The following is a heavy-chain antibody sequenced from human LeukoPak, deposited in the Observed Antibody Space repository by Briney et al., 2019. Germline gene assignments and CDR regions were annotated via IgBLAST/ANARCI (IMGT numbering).Heavy chain of an antibody. CDR3: AREGDTAEFDY. Sequence: PGGSLRLSCAASGFTFSSYWMSWVRQAPGKGLEWVANIKQDGSEKYYVDSVRGRFTISRDNAKNSLYLQMNSLRAEDTAVYYCAREGDTAEFDYWGQGTLVTVSS. CDR2: IKQDGSEK. V-gene: IGHV3-7*01. D-gene: IGHD5-18*01. CDR1: GFTFSSYW. J-gene: IGHJ4*02.